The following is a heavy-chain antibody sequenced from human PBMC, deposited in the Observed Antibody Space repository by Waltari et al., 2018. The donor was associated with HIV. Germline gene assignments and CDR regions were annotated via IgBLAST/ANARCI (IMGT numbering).Heavy chain of an antibody. CDR2: INRDGSTI. V-gene: IGHV3-74*01. J-gene: IGHJ6*02. D-gene: IGHD3-10*01. CDR3: ARGQYYSMDV. Sequence: EVQLVASGGGLVQPGGSLRLSCSASGFTFSSYWMHWFRQAPGKGLVWVSGINRDGSTIRYADSVKGRFTISRDNAKNTLYLQMNSLRAEDTALYYCARGQYYSMDVWGQGTTVTVSS. CDR1: GFTFSSYW.